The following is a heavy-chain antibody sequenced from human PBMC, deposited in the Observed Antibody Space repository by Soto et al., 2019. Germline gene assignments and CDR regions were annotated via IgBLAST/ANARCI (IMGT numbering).Heavy chain of an antibody. D-gene: IGHD4-17*01. CDR3: AKGPPYFDDYGDYVLDS. V-gene: IGHV3-30*18. CDR1: GFTFSSYG. Sequence: QVQLVESGGGVVQPGRSLRLSCAASGFTFSSYGMHWVRQAPGKGLEWVAVISYDGSNKYYADSVKGRFTISRDNSKNTLYLQMNSLRAEDTAVYYCAKGPPYFDDYGDYVLDSWGQGTLVTVSS. CDR2: ISYDGSNK. J-gene: IGHJ4*02.